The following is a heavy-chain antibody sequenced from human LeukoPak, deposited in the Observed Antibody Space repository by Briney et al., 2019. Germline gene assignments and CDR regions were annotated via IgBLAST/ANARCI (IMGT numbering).Heavy chain of an antibody. V-gene: IGHV4-59*12. J-gene: IGHJ3*02. CDR3: VRAFVGIDGAVGAFDI. Sequence: SETLSLTCTVSGGSISSYYWSWIRQPPGKGLEWIGYIYYSGSTNYNPSLKSRVTISVDTSKNQFSLKLSSVTAADTAVYYCVRAFVGIDGAVGAFDIWGQGTMVTVSS. CDR1: GGSISSYY. D-gene: IGHD5-24*01. CDR2: IYYSGST.